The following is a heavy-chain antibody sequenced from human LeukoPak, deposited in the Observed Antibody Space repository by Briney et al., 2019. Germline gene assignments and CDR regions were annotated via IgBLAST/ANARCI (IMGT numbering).Heavy chain of an antibody. D-gene: IGHD3-10*01. Sequence: GGSLRLSCAASGFTFSSYEMNWVRQAPGKGLEWVSYISSSGSTIYYADSVKGRFTISRDNAKNSLYLQMNSLRAEDTAVYYCARDAVPIMVRGVIGTYYFDYWGQGTLVTVSS. J-gene: IGHJ4*02. V-gene: IGHV3-48*03. CDR1: GFTFSSYE. CDR3: ARDAVPIMVRGVIGTYYFDY. CDR2: ISSSGSTI.